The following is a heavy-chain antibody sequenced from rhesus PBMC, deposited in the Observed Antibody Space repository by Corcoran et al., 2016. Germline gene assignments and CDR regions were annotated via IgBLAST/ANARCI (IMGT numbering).Heavy chain of an antibody. CDR1: GGSLTYFW. CDR2: ISGAGGTP. D-gene: IGHD3-22*01. V-gene: IGHV4-80*01. J-gene: IGHJ5-2*02. Sequence: QLQESGPGLVKPSETLSLTCTVSGGSLTYFWGSWIRQSPGKGLEWVGENRGRGWLGAISGAGGTPHSRPTLRRRVTFSADASMRQFALKLTSVTAADTAIYYCARDGGSDSYSRDVGGRGVLVPVSS. CDR3: ARDGGSDSYSRDV.